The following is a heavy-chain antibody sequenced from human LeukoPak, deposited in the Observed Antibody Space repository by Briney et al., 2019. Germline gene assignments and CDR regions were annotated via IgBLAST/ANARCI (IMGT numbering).Heavy chain of an antibody. Sequence: GGSLRLSCAASGFTFSSYSMNWVRQAPGKGLEWVSSISNIGNHIYYADSVKGRFTISRDNAKNSLYLQMDSLRAEDTALYYCATCRDGYNRNPFDQWGQGTVVTVSS. CDR3: ATCRDGYNRNPFDQ. J-gene: IGHJ4*02. V-gene: IGHV3-21*01. D-gene: IGHD5-24*01. CDR2: ISNIGNHI. CDR1: GFTFSSYS.